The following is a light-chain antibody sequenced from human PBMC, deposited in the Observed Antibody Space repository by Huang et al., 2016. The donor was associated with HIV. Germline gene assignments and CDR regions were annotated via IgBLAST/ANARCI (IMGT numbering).Light chain of an antibody. Sequence: EIVMTQSPATLSVSPGERVTLSCRASQSVSSSLAWYQHKPGQALRLLIYGASTRATSIPARVSGSGSGTEFTLTISSLQSEDFAVYYCQQYNNWPLYTFGQGTKLEIK. CDR2: GAS. CDR1: QSVSSS. CDR3: QQYNNWPLYT. J-gene: IGKJ2*01. V-gene: IGKV3-15*01.